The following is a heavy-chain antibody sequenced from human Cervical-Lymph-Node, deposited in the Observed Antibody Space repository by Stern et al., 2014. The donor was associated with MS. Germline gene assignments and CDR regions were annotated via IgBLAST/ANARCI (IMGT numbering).Heavy chain of an antibody. D-gene: IGHD4-11*01. CDR1: GVTFSSYA. Sequence: QVQLVESGAEVKKPGSSVKVSCKASGVTFSSYAISWVRQAPGQGLEWMGGIIPIFGTANYAQKFQGRVTITADESTSTAYMELSSLRSEDTAVYYCAELHDYSNYTDYWGQGTLVTVSS. CDR2: IIPIFGTA. V-gene: IGHV1-69*01. J-gene: IGHJ4*02. CDR3: AELHDYSNYTDY.